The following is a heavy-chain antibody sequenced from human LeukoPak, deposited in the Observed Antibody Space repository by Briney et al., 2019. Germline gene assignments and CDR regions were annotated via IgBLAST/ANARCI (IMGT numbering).Heavy chain of an antibody. V-gene: IGHV3-7*01. CDR1: GFTFSSYW. D-gene: IGHD1-26*01. CDR3: ARDATIVGANAFDI. J-gene: IGHJ3*02. CDR2: IDEDGSEK. Sequence: GGSLRLSCAASGFTFSSYWMSWVRQAPGKGLEWVANIDEDGSEKYYVESVKGRFTISRDNAKNTLYLQMNSLRAEDTAVFYCARDATIVGANAFDIWGQGTMVTVSS.